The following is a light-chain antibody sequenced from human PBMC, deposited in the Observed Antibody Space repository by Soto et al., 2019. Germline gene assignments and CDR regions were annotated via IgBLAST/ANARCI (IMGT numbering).Light chain of an antibody. CDR1: QSVNNY. V-gene: IGKV3-11*01. CDR3: QQRNNWPRLT. Sequence: EIVLTQSPSTLSLSPGERATLSCRASQSVNNYLAWYQQKPGKAPMLLIYDVSTRATGAPARFSGSGSGTAFTLTISSLDPEDSAVYDCQQRNNWPRLTLGTGTKVDIK. CDR2: DVS. J-gene: IGKJ3*01.